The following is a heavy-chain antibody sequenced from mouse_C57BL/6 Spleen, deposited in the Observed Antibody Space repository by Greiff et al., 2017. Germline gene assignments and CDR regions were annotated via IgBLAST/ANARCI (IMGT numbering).Heavy chain of an antibody. CDR1: GFNFKDYY. Sequence: EVQLQQSGAELVKPGASVKLSCTASGFNFKDYYMHWVKQRPEQGLEWIGRIDPEDGETKYAPKVQGEVTISADTSANTAYLQLSSLTSEDTAVYYCARYGYGITRGCWGQGTTLTVAS. V-gene: IGHV14-2*01. J-gene: IGHJ2*01. CDR2: IDPEDGET. D-gene: IGHD1-2*01. CDR3: ARYGYGITRGC.